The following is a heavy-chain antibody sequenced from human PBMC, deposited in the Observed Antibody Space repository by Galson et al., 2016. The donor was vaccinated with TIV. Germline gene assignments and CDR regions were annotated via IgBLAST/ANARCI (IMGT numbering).Heavy chain of an antibody. CDR1: GGTFSNYA. CDR2: IIPILGIA. J-gene: IGHJ2*01. Sequence: SVKVSCKASGGTFSNYAISWVRQAPGQGLEWMGRIIPILGIANYAEKIPGKATITADKSTSTAYMELSSLRSDDTAVYYCARGTEVGATAYWYFDLWGRGTLVTVSS. D-gene: IGHD1-26*01. V-gene: IGHV1-69*04. CDR3: ARGTEVGATAYWYFDL.